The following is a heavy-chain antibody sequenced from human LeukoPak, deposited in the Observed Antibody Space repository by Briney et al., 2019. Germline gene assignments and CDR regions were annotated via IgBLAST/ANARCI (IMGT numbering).Heavy chain of an antibody. D-gene: IGHD3-10*02. CDR3: AELGITMIGGV. CDR1: GFTFSSYS. Sequence: GGSLRLSCAASGFTFSSYSMNWVRQAPGKGPEWVSSISSRSTYIYYADSVKGRFTISRDNAKNSLYLQMNSLRAEDTAVYYCAELGITMIGGVWGKGTTVTISS. V-gene: IGHV3-21*01. J-gene: IGHJ6*04. CDR2: ISSRSTYI.